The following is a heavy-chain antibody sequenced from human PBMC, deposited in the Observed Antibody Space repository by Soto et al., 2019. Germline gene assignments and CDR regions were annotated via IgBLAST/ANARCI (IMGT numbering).Heavy chain of an antibody. J-gene: IGHJ6*02. CDR3: ARVGYCSSTSCQRSTVNYYYYYGMDV. V-gene: IGHV4-4*07. D-gene: IGHD2-2*01. CDR1: GDSISSYY. CDR2: IYTSGST. Sequence: SETLSLTCTVSGDSISSYYWSWIRQPAGKGLEWIGRIYTSGSTNYNPSLKSRVTMSVDTSKNQFSLKLSSVTAADTAVYYCARVGYCSSTSCQRSTVNYYYYYGMDVWGQGTTVTVSS.